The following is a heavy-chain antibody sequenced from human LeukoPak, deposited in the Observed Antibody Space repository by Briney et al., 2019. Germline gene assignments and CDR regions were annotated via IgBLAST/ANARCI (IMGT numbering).Heavy chain of an antibody. CDR2: INHSGST. Sequence: PSETLSLTCAVYGGSFSGYYWSWIRQPPGKGLEWIGEINHSGSTNYNPSLKSRVTMSVDTSKNQFSLKLTSVTAADTAVYYCARDAYYYDSSGYYNSDYWGQGTLVTVSS. D-gene: IGHD3-22*01. CDR1: GGSFSGYY. CDR3: ARDAYYYDSSGYYNSDY. J-gene: IGHJ4*02. V-gene: IGHV4-34*01.